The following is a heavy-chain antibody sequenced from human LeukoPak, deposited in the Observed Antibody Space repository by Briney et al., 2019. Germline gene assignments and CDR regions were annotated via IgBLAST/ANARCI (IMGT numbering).Heavy chain of an antibody. CDR3: ARSIAAAGGDYYYYMDV. D-gene: IGHD6-13*01. CDR2: IIPIFGTA. CDR1: GGTLSSYA. J-gene: IGHJ6*03. V-gene: IGHV1-69*05. Sequence: GASVKVSCKASGGTLSSYAISWVRQAPGQGLEWMGGIIPIFGTANYAQKFQGRVTITTDESTSTAYMELSSLRSEDTAVYYCARSIAAAGGDYYYYMDVWGKGTTVTVSS.